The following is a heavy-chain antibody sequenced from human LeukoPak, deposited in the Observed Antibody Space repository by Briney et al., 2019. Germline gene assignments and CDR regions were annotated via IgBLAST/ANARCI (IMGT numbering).Heavy chain of an antibody. CDR1: GFTFSSYA. J-gene: IGHJ4*02. D-gene: IGHD2-2*01. CDR2: ISFDVNNK. V-gene: IGHV3-30-3*01. CDR3: ARGVTAPSGRTRYFDY. Sequence: GGSLRLSCAASGFTFSSYAMHWVRQAPGKGLGWLAIISFDVNNKYYADSVKGRFTISRDNSKNTLYLQMNSLRAEDTAVYYCARGVTAPSGRTRYFDYWGQGTLVTVSS.